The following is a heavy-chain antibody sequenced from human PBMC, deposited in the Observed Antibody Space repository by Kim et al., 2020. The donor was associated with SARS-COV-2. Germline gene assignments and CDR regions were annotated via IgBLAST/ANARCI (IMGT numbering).Heavy chain of an antibody. Sequence: KGRFTISRDNAKNSLYLQMNSLRAEDTALYYCAKDKIRLTSYGSGSPLDYWGQGTLVTVSS. CDR3: AKDKIRLTSYGSGSPLDY. V-gene: IGHV3-9*01. D-gene: IGHD3-10*01. J-gene: IGHJ4*02.